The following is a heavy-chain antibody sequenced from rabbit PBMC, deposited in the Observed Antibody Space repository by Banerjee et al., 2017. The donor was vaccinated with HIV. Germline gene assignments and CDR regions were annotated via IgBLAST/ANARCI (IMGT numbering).Heavy chain of an antibody. J-gene: IGHJ4*01. CDR1: GFDLSSYW. CDR2: IVSGSGST. Sequence: QSLEESGGGLVQPEGSLTLTCKASGFDLSSYWMCWVRQAPGKGLEWIGCIVSGSGSTYYANWAKGRFAMSKTSSTTVTLQMTSLTAADTATYFCARHYNLWGPGTLVTVS. V-gene: IGHV1S40*01. CDR3: ARHYNL.